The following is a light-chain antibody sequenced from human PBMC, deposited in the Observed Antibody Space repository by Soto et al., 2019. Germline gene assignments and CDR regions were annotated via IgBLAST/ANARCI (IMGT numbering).Light chain of an antibody. CDR2: GAS. CDR1: QSVSSSY. J-gene: IGKJ2*01. V-gene: IGKV3-20*01. Sequence: IVLTQSPGTLSWSPGERATLSCRASQSVSSSYLAWYQQKPGQAPRLLIYGASGRATGIPDRFSGSGSGADFTLTISRPEPEDFAVYYCQQYGSSPMYTFGQGTKLEIK. CDR3: QQYGSSPMYT.